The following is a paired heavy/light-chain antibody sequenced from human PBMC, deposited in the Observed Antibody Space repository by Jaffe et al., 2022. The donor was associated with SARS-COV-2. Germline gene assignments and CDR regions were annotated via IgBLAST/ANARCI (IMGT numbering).Heavy chain of an antibody. CDR3: ATDLLYSRGAIVVVAPLGFDY. D-gene: IGHD3-22*01. J-gene: IGHJ4*02. CDR2: FDPEDGET. Sequence: QVQLVQSGAEVKKPGASVKVSCKVSGYTLTELSMHWVRQAPGKGLEWMGGFDPEDGETIYAQKFQGRVTMTEDTSTDTAYMELSSLRSEDTAVYYCATDLLYSRGAIVVVAPLGFDYWGQGTLVTVSS. V-gene: IGHV1-24*01. CDR1: GYTLTELS.
Light chain of an antibody. CDR3: SSYTSSSSRV. Sequence: QSALTQPASVSGSPGQSITISCTGTSSDVGGYNYVSWYQQHPGKAPKLMIYEVSNRPSGVSNRFSGSKSGNTASLTISGLQAEDEADYYCSSYTSSSSRVFGGGTKLTVL. CDR2: EVS. J-gene: IGLJ3*02. CDR1: SSDVGGYNY. V-gene: IGLV2-14*01.